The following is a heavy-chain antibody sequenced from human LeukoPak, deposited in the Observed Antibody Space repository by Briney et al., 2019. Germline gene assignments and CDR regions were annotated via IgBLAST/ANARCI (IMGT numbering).Heavy chain of an antibody. D-gene: IGHD3-10*01. Sequence: GGSLRLSCAASGFNFFTYGMHWVRQAPGKGLEWVAVIWYDGSNKYYADSVKGRFTISRDNSKNSLFLQMNSLRTEDTALYYCAKDMVWGWYFDLWGRGTLVTVSS. V-gene: IGHV3-33*03. CDR1: GFNFFTYG. J-gene: IGHJ2*01. CDR3: AKDMVWGWYFDL. CDR2: IWYDGSNK.